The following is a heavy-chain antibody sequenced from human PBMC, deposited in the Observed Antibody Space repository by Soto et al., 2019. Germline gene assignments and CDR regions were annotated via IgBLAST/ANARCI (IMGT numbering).Heavy chain of an antibody. Sequence: ASVKVSCKASGYIFTAYAIHWVRQAPGQMLEWMGWINAGNDNTKYSQKFQGRVTITMDTSASTAYMDLNSLRSEDTAVYYCARTGGYDFWSGYLNWFDPWGQGTLVTVSS. CDR3: ARTGGYDFWSGYLNWFDP. CDR1: GYIFTAYA. V-gene: IGHV1-3*01. J-gene: IGHJ5*02. CDR2: INAGNDNT. D-gene: IGHD3-3*01.